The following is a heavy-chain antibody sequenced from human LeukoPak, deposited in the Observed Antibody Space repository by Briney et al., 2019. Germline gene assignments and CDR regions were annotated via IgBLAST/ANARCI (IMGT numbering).Heavy chain of an antibody. V-gene: IGHV3-9*01. CDR3: AKSYSSSSRYQPFDY. J-gene: IGHJ4*02. Sequence: GGSQRLSCAASGFTFDDYAMHWVRQVPGKGVVCVSGVSWNSGTIGYADSVKGRFTISRDNAKNSLYLQMNSLRAEDTALYYCAKSYSSSSRYQPFDYWGQGTLVTVSS. CDR1: GFTFDDYA. D-gene: IGHD6-6*01. CDR2: VSWNSGTI.